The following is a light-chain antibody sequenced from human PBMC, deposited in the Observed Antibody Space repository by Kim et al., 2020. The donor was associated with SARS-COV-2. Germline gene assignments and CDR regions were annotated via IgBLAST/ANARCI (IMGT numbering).Light chain of an antibody. Sequence: ASVGDRVTITGRASQGISRDLAWYQQKPGNPPKLLIYAASTLQSGVPSRFSGSGSGTDFTLTITSLQPEDFATYSCQQLHTYPLTFGPGTKVDIK. CDR2: AAS. CDR1: QGISRD. CDR3: QQLHTYPLT. J-gene: IGKJ3*01. V-gene: IGKV1-9*01.